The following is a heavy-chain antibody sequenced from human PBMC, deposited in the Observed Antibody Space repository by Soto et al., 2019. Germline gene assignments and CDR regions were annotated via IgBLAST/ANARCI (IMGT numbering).Heavy chain of an antibody. V-gene: IGHV4-4*02. J-gene: IGHJ3*02. Sequence: LSLTCAVSSGSISSSNWWSWVRQPPGKGLEWIGEIYHSGSTNYNPSLKSRVTISVDTSKNQFSLKLSSVTAADTAVYYCARHPSKLVVVAATYTRVVAFDIWGQGTMVTVSS. CDR1: SGSISSSNW. CDR3: ARHPSKLVVVAATYTRVVAFDI. D-gene: IGHD2-15*01. CDR2: IYHSGST.